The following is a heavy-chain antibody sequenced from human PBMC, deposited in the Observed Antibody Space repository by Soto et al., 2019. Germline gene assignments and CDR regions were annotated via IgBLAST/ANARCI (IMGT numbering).Heavy chain of an antibody. CDR1: GFTFTRYR. Sequence: EVQLVESGGGLVKPGGSLRLSCGASGFTFTRYRMNWVRQAPGKGLEWVSSISSTTNYIYYGNSMKGRFTISRDNAKKSLYLEMNSLRAEDTAVYYCARESEDLTSNFDYWGQGTLVTVSS. CDR2: ISSTTNYI. CDR3: ARESEDLTSNFDY. V-gene: IGHV3-21*01. J-gene: IGHJ4*02.